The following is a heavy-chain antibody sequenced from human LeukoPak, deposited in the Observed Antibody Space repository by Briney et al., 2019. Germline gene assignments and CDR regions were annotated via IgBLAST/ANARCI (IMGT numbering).Heavy chain of an antibody. J-gene: IGHJ4*02. CDR3: AKSIFGVGDY. Sequence: GGSLRLSCAASGFTFSSYGMHWVRQAPGKGLEWVAVISYDGSNKYYADSVKGRFTISRDNSKNTLYLQMNSLRAEDTAVYYCAKSIFGVGDYWGQGTLVTVSS. CDR2: ISYDGSNK. V-gene: IGHV3-30*18. D-gene: IGHD3-3*01. CDR1: GFTFSSYG.